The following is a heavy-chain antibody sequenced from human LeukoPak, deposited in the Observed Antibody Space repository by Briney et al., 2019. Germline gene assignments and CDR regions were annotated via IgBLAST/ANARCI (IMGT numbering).Heavy chain of an antibody. CDR3: ASDSSSSGAFSY. CDR2: INPSGGST. Sequence: ASVKVSCKASGYTFTSYYMHWVRQAPGQGLEWVGIINPSGGSTSYAQKFQGRVTMTRDMSTSTVYMELSSLRSEDTAVYYCASDSSSSGAFSYWGQGTLVTVSS. CDR1: GYTFTSYY. D-gene: IGHD6-6*01. J-gene: IGHJ4*02. V-gene: IGHV1-46*01.